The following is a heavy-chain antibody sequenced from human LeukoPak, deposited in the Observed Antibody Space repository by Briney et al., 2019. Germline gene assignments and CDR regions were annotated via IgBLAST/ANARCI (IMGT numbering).Heavy chain of an antibody. CDR3: ARHMVRGVMRGSNLDY. J-gene: IGHJ4*02. Sequence: GASVKVSCKASGGTFSSYAISWVRQAPGQGLEWMGGIIPIFGTANYAQKFQGRVTITADESTSTAYMELSSLRSEDTAVYYCARHMVRGVMRGSNLDYWGQGTLVTVSS. V-gene: IGHV1-69*13. D-gene: IGHD3-10*01. CDR2: IIPIFGTA. CDR1: GGTFSSYA.